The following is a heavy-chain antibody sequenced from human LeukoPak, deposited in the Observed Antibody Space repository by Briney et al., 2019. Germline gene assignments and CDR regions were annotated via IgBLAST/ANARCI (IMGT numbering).Heavy chain of an antibody. CDR2: ISYDGSNK. J-gene: IGHJ5*02. CDR3: ARNIDGYNLVGLFDP. CDR1: GFTFSSYA. V-gene: IGHV3-30-3*01. D-gene: IGHD5-24*01. Sequence: GGSLRLSCAASGFTFSSYAMHWVRQAPGKGLEWVAVISYDGSNKYYADSVKGRFTISRDNSKNTLYLQMNSLRAEDTAVYYCARNIDGYNLVGLFDPWGQGTLVTVSS.